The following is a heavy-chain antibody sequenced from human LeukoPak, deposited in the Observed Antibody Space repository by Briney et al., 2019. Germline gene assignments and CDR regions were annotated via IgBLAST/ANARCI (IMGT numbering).Heavy chain of an antibody. CDR1: GFTSTSYA. J-gene: IGHJ2*01. Sequence: GGSLRLSCAASGFTSTSYAMSWIRQAPGKGLEWVSAISGGGDDTYYPDSVKGRFTISRDNSKNTLYLQMTSLRAEDTAIYYCAKPRAMTTGVGRYFDLWGRGTLVTVSS. D-gene: IGHD1-1*01. CDR2: ISGGGDDT. CDR3: AKPRAMTTGVGRYFDL. V-gene: IGHV3-23*01.